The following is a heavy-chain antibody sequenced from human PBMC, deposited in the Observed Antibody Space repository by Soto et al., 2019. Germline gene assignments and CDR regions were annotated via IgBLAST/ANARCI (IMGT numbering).Heavy chain of an antibody. D-gene: IGHD5-12*01. V-gene: IGHV5-51*01. CDR1: GYSFTSYW. CDR2: IYPGDSDT. J-gene: IGHJ3*02. Sequence: GESLKISCKGSGYSFTSYWIGWVRQMPGKGLEWMGIIYPGDSDTRYSPSFQGQVTISADKSISTAYLQWSSLKASDTAMYYCARREYSGYDEPPRNDAFDIWGQGTMVTVSS. CDR3: ARREYSGYDEPPRNDAFDI.